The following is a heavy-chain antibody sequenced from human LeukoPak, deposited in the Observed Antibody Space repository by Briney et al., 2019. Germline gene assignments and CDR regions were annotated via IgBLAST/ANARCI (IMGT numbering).Heavy chain of an antibody. CDR3: ARAGLLWFGELLSPDY. CDR2: INPNSGGT. D-gene: IGHD3-10*01. V-gene: IGHV1-2*02. CDR1: GYTFTGYY. J-gene: IGHJ4*02. Sequence: ASVKVSCKASGYTFTGYYMHWVRQAPGQGLEWMGWINPNSGGTNYAQKFQGRVTMTRDTSISTAYMELSRLRSDDTAVYYCARAGLLWFGELLSPDYWGQGTLVTVSS.